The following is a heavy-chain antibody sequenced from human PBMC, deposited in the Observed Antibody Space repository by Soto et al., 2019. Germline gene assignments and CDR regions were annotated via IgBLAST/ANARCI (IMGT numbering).Heavy chain of an antibody. J-gene: IGHJ4*02. CDR1: GFTFSSST. V-gene: IGHV3-48*01. CDR2: ISTSSSTI. D-gene: IGHD6-19*01. CDR3: ARDLSSSGPY. Sequence: PGGSLRLSCAGSGFTFSSSTMNWVRQAPGKGLEWISYISTSSSTIYYADSVKGRFTISRDNAKNSLYLQLNSLRAEDTAVYYCARDLSSSGPYWGKGTLVTVSS.